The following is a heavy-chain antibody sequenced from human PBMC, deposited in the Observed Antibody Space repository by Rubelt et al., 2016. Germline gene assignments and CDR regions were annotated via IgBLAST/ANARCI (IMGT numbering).Heavy chain of an antibody. CDR3: ATVPHGGSGWSVIDY. CDR2: FDPEDGET. CDR1: GYTLTELS. D-gene: IGHD6-19*01. Sequence: QVQLVQSGAEVKKPGASVKVSCKVSGYTLTELSMHWVRLAPGKGLEWMGGFDPEDGETIYAQKFQGRVTMTEDTSTDTAYMELSSLRSEDTAVDYCATVPHGGSGWSVIDYWGQGTLVTVSS. J-gene: IGHJ4*02. V-gene: IGHV1-24*01.